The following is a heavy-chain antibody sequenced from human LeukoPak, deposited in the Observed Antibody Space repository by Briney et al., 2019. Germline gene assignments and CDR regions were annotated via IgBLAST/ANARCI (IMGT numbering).Heavy chain of an antibody. CDR3: ARDLDFTIFGGYYFDY. CDR1: VYTFTRYG. Sequence: ASLKVSCKASVYTFTRYGISCVCHAPGQGLLCMGCISAYNGNTNYAQKLQGRVTMTTDTSTSTAYMELRSLRSDDTAVYYCARDLDFTIFGGYYFDYWGQGTLVTVSS. CDR2: ISAYNGNT. J-gene: IGHJ4*02. V-gene: IGHV1-18*01. D-gene: IGHD3-3*01.